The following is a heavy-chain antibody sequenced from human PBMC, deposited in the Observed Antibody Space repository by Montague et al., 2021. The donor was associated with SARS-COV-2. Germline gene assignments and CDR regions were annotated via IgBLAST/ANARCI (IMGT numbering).Heavy chain of an antibody. CDR3: ARESTYHWFDS. CDR1: GDSMNSYY. J-gene: IGHJ5*01. CDR2: IYYKYNT. Sequence: SETLSLTCSVSGDSMNSYYCSWLRQTPAKGLEWIWYIYYKYNTNYNPSLKMRVTISVYTSKNQFSLSLTSVTAADTAVYYFARESTYHWFDSWGQGTLVTVSS. D-gene: IGHD5/OR15-5a*01. V-gene: IGHV4-59*01.